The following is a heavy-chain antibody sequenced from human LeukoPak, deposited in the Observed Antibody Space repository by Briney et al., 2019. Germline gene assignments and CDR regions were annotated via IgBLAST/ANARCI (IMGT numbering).Heavy chain of an antibody. J-gene: IGHJ4*02. Sequence: GASVKVSCKASGYTFTGYYMHWVRQAPGQELEWMGWINPNSGGTNYAQNFQGRVTMTRDTSISTAYMDLSRLRSDDTAVYYCARGIYSYSTPFDCWGQGTLVTVSS. V-gene: IGHV1-2*02. CDR2: INPNSGGT. D-gene: IGHD5-18*01. CDR3: ARGIYSYSTPFDC. CDR1: GYTFTGYY.